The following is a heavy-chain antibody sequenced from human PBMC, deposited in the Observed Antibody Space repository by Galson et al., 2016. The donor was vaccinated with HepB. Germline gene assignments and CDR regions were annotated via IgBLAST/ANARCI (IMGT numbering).Heavy chain of an antibody. CDR1: GFSFSTSG. V-gene: IGHV3-23*01. J-gene: IGHJ4*02. Sequence: SLRLSCAASGFSFSTSGMSWVRQTPGRGLEWVSGITNSGGATHYADSVKGRFTISRDNSKNTLYLYMSSLGAGDTAVYYCGKHGGFDYWGQGALVTVSS. CDR3: GKHGGFDY. D-gene: IGHD3-16*01. CDR2: ITNSGGAT.